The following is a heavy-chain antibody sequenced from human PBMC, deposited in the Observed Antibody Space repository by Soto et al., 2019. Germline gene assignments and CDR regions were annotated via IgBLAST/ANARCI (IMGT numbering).Heavy chain of an antibody. J-gene: IGHJ6*02. CDR3: AKDSNWNYYPARSDYYYYGMDV. Sequence: GGSLGLSCAASGFTFSSYGMHWVRQAPGKGLEWVAVISYDGSNKYYADSVKGRFTISRDNSKNTLYLQMNSLRAEDTAVYYCAKDSNWNYYPARSDYYYYGMDVWGQGTTVTVSS. V-gene: IGHV3-30*18. CDR1: GFTFSSYG. CDR2: ISYDGSNK. D-gene: IGHD3-22*01.